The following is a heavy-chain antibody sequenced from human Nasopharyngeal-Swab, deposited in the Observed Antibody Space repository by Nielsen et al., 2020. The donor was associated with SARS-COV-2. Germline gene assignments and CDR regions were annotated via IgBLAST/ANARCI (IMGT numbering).Heavy chain of an antibody. V-gene: IGHV4-34*01. Sequence: WLRQPPGPRLEWIGEINHSGSTNYNPSLKSRVTISVDTSKNQFSLKLSSVTAADTAVYYCARGRDYGDYVDYFDYWGQGTLVTVSS. J-gene: IGHJ4*02. CDR2: INHSGST. D-gene: IGHD4-17*01. CDR3: ARGRDYGDYVDYFDY.